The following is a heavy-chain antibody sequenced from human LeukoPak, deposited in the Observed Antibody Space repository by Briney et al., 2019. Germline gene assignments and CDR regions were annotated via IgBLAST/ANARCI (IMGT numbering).Heavy chain of an antibody. V-gene: IGHV3-23*01. D-gene: IGHD5-18*01. CDR2: ISGSGGST. Sequence: GGSLRLSCAASGLTFSSYAMSWVRQAPGKGLEWVSAISGSGGSTYYADSVKGRFTISRDNSKNTLYLQMNSLRAEDTAVYYCAKDGSDTAMVHYFDYWGQGTLVTVSS. CDR3: AKDGSDTAMVHYFDY. J-gene: IGHJ4*02. CDR1: GLTFSSYA.